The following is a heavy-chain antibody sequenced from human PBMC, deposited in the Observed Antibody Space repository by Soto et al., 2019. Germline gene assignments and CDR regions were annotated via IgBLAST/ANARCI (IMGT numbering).Heavy chain of an antibody. CDR1: GFTFSSYG. CDR2: IWYDGSNK. D-gene: IGHD5-18*01. V-gene: IGHV3-33*01. J-gene: IGHJ4*02. CDR3: ARGGYSYGYRLGYFDY. Sequence: LRLSCAASGFTFSSYGMHWVRQAPGKVLEWVAVIWYDGSNKYYADSVKGRFTISRDNSKNTLYLQMNSLRAEDTAVYYCARGGYSYGYRLGYFDYWGQGTLVTVSS.